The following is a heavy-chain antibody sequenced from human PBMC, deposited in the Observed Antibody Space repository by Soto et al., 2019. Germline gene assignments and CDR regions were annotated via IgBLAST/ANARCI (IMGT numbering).Heavy chain of an antibody. CDR1: GGSISSSSYY. J-gene: IGHJ6*02. CDR3: ASPXTSMVRGDNYYYYGMDV. V-gene: IGHV4-39*01. D-gene: IGHD3-10*01. CDR2: IYYSGST. Sequence: SETLSLTCTVSGGSISSSSYYWGWIRQPPGKGLEWIGSIYYSGSTYYNPSLKSRVTISVDTSKNQFSLKLSSVTAADTAVYYCASPXTSMVRGDNYYYYGMDVWGQGTTVTVSS.